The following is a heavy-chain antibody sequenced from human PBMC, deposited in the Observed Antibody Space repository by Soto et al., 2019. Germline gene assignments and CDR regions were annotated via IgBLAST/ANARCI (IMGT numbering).Heavy chain of an antibody. Sequence: ETLSLTCTVSGGSISSYYWSWIRQPPGKGLEWIGYIYYSGSTNYNPSLKSRVTISVDTSKNQFSLKLSSVTAADTAVYYCARHVRDSSGYPFDYWGQGTLVTVSS. CDR1: GGSISSYY. CDR3: ARHVRDSSGYPFDY. D-gene: IGHD3-22*01. CDR2: IYYSGST. V-gene: IGHV4-59*08. J-gene: IGHJ4*02.